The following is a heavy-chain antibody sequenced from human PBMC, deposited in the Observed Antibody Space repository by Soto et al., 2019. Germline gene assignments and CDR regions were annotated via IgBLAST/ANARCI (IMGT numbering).Heavy chain of an antibody. J-gene: IGHJ4*02. CDR1: GFTFSSYA. Sequence: GGSLRLSCAASGFTFSSYAMHWVRQAPGKGLEWVAVISYDGSNKYYADSVKGRFTISRDNSKNTLYLQMNSLRAEDTAVYYCARDRSYSGSYWCDYWGQGTLVTVSS. CDR2: ISYDGSNK. CDR3: ARDRSYSGSYWCDY. D-gene: IGHD1-26*01. V-gene: IGHV3-30-3*01.